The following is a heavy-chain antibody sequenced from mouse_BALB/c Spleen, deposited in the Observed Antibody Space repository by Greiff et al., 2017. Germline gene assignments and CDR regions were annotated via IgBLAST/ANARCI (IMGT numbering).Heavy chain of an antibody. CDR1: GFNIKDTY. Sequence: VQLKQSGAELVKPGASVKLSCTASGFNIKDTYMHWVKQRPEQGLEWIGRIDPANGNTKYDPKFQGKATITADTSSNTAYLQLSSLTSEDTAVYYCARDRSYAMDYWGQGTSVTVSS. J-gene: IGHJ4*01. V-gene: IGHV14-3*02. CDR3: ARDRSYAMDY. CDR2: IDPANGNT. D-gene: IGHD2-14*01.